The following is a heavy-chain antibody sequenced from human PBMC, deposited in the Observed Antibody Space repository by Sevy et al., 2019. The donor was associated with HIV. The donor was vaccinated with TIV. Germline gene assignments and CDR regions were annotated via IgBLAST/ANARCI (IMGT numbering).Heavy chain of an antibody. V-gene: IGHV4-59*01. Sequence: SETLSLTCTVSGGSISSYYWSWIRQPPGKGLEWIGYIYYSGSTNYNPSLKSRVTISVDTSKNQFSLKLSSVTAADTAVYYCATSGTGTTYHYYGMDVWGQGTTVTVSS. CDR1: GGSISSYY. CDR2: IYYSGST. J-gene: IGHJ6*02. CDR3: ATSGTGTTYHYYGMDV. D-gene: IGHD1-7*01.